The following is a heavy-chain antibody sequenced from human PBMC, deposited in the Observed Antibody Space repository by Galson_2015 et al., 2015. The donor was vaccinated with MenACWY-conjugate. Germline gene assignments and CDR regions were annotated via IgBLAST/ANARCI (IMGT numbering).Heavy chain of an antibody. CDR3: ARDPREDSAMIVLVPNGWFDP. Sequence: SVKVSCKASGGTFSNYAINWVRQAPGQGLEWMGGILPRIGSTNYAQKFQGRVTMTADASTSTAYMELDSLGSEDTAVYYCARDPREDSAMIVLVPNGWFDPWGQGTLVTVSS. CDR1: GGTFSNYA. CDR2: ILPRIGST. D-gene: IGHD3-22*01. V-gene: IGHV1-69*13. J-gene: IGHJ5*02.